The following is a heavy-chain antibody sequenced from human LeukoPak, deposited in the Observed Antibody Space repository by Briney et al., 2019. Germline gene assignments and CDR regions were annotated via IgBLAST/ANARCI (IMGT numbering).Heavy chain of an antibody. CDR3: TRDGESNYDFWSAYQFDP. J-gene: IGHJ5*02. CDR1: GFTYGDYA. CDR2: IRSKAYGGTT. D-gene: IGHD3-3*01. V-gene: IGHV3-49*04. Sequence: GGSLRLSCTASGFTYGDYAMSWVRQAPGKGLEWVGFIRSKAYGGTTEYAASVKGRFTISRDDSKSIAYLQMNSPKTEDTAVYYCTRDGESNYDFWSAYQFDPWGQGTLVIVSS.